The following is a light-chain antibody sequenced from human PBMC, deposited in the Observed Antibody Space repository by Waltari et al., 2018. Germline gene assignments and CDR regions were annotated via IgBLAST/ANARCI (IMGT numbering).Light chain of an antibody. CDR2: AAS. V-gene: IGKV1-39*01. Sequence: DIQMTQSPSSLSASVGDRVTITCRASQLICIYLNLYQQKPGKSPTLLIYAASSLQSGVPSMFSGSGSGTDFTLTISSLQPEDFATYYCQQSYSTPGTFGQGTKVEIK. CDR1: QLICIY. CDR3: QQSYSTPGT. J-gene: IGKJ1*01.